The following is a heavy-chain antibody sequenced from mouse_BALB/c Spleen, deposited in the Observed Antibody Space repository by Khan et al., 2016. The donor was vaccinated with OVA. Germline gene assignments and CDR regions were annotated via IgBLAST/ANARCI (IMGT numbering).Heavy chain of an antibody. V-gene: IGHV14-1*02. J-gene: IGHJ3*01. CDR1: GFNIKDYY. D-gene: IGHD2-3*01. CDR3: TRDGYYPWVAY. Sequence: VRLQQSGAELVRPGALVKLSCKGSGFNIKDYYIHWVKQRPEQGLEWIGWIDPENDNTIYDPKFQGKASITAATSSNTAYLQLSSQTYEDTAVYYCTRDGYYPWVAYWGQGTLITVSA. CDR2: IDPENDNT.